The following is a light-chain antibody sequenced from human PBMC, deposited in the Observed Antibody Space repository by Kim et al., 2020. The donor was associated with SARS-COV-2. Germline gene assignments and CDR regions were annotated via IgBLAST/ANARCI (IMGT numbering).Light chain of an antibody. V-gene: IGKV3-20*01. CDR2: AAS. J-gene: IGKJ1*01. Sequence: EIVLTQSPGTLSLSPGERATLSCRASQSFSSIFLAWYQHKPGQAPRLLIHAASTRATGIPDRFSGSGSGTDFTLTISRLEPEDSAVYYCQQYGNSPRTFGQGTKVDIK. CDR3: QQYGNSPRT. CDR1: QSFSSIF.